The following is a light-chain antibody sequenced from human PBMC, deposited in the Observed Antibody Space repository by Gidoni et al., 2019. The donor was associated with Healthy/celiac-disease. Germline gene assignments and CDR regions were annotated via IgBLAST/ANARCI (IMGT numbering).Light chain of an antibody. J-gene: IGKJ4*01. CDR2: DAS. CDR3: QQYDNLLT. CDR1: PDISNY. V-gene: IGKV1-33*01. Sequence: DIPMTQSPSTLSPPVGDRVTITCQASPDISNYLNWYQQKPGKAPKLLIYDASNLETGVPSRFSGSGSGTDFTFTISSLQPEDIATYYCQQYDNLLTFGGGTKVEIK.